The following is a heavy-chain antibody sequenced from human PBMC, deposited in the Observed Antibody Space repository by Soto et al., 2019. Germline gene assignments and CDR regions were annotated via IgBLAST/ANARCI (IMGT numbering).Heavy chain of an antibody. CDR1: GYTFSDYG. CDR2: ISAHNRNT. D-gene: IGHD3-10*01. Sequence: QVQLMQPGGEVKKPGASVKISCKASGYTFSDYGINWVRQAPGQGLEWMGWISAHNRNTNYAQNLLGRVTMTIDSSTTTAYMELRSLTSDDTAVYYCARVFTMLRERGMDVWGQGTTVTVSS. CDR3: ARVFTMLRERGMDV. V-gene: IGHV1-18*04. J-gene: IGHJ6*02.